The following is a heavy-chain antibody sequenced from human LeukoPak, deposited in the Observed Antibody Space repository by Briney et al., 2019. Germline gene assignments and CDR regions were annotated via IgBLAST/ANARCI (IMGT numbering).Heavy chain of an antibody. CDR2: ISYDGSNK. J-gene: IGHJ5*02. Sequence: GGSLRLSCAASGFTFSSYGMHWVRQAPGKGLEWVAVISYDGSNKYYADSVKGRFTNSRDNSKNTLYLQMNSLRAEDTAVYYCAKDALWVTTFRGGNWFDPWGQGTLVTVSS. V-gene: IGHV3-30*18. CDR1: GFTFSSYG. D-gene: IGHD4-17*01. CDR3: AKDALWVTTFRGGNWFDP.